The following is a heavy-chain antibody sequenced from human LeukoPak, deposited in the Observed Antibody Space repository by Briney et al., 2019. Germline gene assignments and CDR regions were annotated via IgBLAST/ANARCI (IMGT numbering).Heavy chain of an antibody. D-gene: IGHD3-3*01. J-gene: IGHJ6*03. CDR1: GGSISSGSYY. CDR2: IYTSGST. CDR3: AREVWSGPSDYYYYYMDV. V-gene: IGHV4-61*02. Sequence: SQTLSLTCTVSGGSISSGSYYWSWIRQPAGKGLEWIGRIYTSGSTNYNPSLKSRVTISVDTSKNQFSLKLSSVTAADTAVYYCAREVWSGPSDYYYYYMDVWGKRTTVTVSS.